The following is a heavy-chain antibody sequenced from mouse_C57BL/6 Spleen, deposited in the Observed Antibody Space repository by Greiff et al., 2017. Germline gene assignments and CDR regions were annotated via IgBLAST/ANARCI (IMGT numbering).Heavy chain of an antibody. Sequence: EVKVEESGGGLVQPGGTMKLSCVASGFTFSNSWMKWVRQSPEKGLEWVAQIRLKSDNYATHYAESVKGRFTISRDDSKMSVYHQMKNFRAEDTGIYYCTTYEPFAYWGQGTLVTVSA. V-gene: IGHV6-3*01. J-gene: IGHJ3*01. CDR1: GFTFSNSW. CDR3: TTYEPFAY. CDR2: IRLKSDNYAT. D-gene: IGHD2-3*01.